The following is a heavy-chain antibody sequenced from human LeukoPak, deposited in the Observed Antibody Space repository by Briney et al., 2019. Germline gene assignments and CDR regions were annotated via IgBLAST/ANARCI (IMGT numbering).Heavy chain of an antibody. V-gene: IGHV4-61*02. CDR2: IYTSGST. CDR3: ARDFLWFGELLGV. CDR1: GGSISSGSYY. J-gene: IGHJ4*02. Sequence: PSQTLSLTCTVSGGSISSGSYYWSWIRQPAGKGLEWIGRIYTSGSTNYNPSLKSRVTISVDTSKNQFSLKLSSVTAADTAVYYCARDFLWFGELLGVWGQGTLVTVSS. D-gene: IGHD3-10*01.